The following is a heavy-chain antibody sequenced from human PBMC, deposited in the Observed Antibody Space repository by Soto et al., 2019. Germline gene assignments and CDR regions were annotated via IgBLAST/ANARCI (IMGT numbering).Heavy chain of an antibody. CDR1: GGSISSSSYY. V-gene: IGHV4-39*01. D-gene: IGHD3-10*01. CDR2: IYYSGST. J-gene: IGHJ5*02. CDR3: ATSRPPGLRITMVRGVNYNWFDP. Sequence: QLQLQESGPGLVKPSETLSLTCTVSGGSISSSSYYWGWIRQPPGKGLEWIGSIYYSGSTYYNPSLKSRVTIPVDTSKNQFPLKLGSVTAADTAVYYCATSRPPGLRITMVRGVNYNWFDPGGQGTLVTVS.